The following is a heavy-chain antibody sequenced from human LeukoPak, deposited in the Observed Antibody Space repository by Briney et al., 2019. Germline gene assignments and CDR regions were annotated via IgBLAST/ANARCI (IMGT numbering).Heavy chain of an antibody. CDR1: GFPFVNYG. Sequence: PGGSLDLSCAASGFPFVNYGRPGFGQPPGKGLCWFSRINSDGSSTTYADSVKGRFTISRDNAKNTLYLQMNSLRAEDTAVYYCARDYGRSRDYGMDVWGQGTTVTVSS. D-gene: IGHD3-10*01. CDR3: ARDYGRSRDYGMDV. CDR2: INSDGSST. J-gene: IGHJ6*02. V-gene: IGHV3-74*01.